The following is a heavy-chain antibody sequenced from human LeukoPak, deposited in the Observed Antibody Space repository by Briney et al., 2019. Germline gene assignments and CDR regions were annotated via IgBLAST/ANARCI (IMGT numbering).Heavy chain of an antibody. V-gene: IGHV4-30-2*01. Sequence: PSETLSLTCAVSGGSISSGGYSWTWIRQPPGKGLEWIGSIYHSGITYYNPSLKSRVTMSVDTSKNQFSLKLSSVTAADTAVYYCARAVPVGATNPYYFDYWGQGTLVTVSS. CDR3: ARAVPVGATNPYYFDY. CDR1: GGSISSGGYS. CDR2: IYHSGIT. D-gene: IGHD1-26*01. J-gene: IGHJ4*02.